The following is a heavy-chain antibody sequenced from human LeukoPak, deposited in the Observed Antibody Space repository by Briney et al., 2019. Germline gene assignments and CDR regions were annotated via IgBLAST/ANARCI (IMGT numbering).Heavy chain of an antibody. J-gene: IGHJ4*02. CDR2: IYYSGST. Sequence: PSETLSLTCTVSGGSISSGGYYWSWIRQHPGKGLEWIGYIYYSGSTYYNPSLKSRLTILVDTSKNQFSLKLGSVAAADTAVYYCARSSGVPAAGGYYFDYWGQGTLVTVSS. V-gene: IGHV4-31*03. D-gene: IGHD2-2*01. CDR1: GGSISSGGYY. CDR3: ARSSGVPAAGGYYFDY.